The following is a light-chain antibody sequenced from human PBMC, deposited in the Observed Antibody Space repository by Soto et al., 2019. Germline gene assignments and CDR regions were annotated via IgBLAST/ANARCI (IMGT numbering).Light chain of an antibody. CDR1: SSDVGGYNY. CDR2: DVS. V-gene: IGLV2-14*01. CDR3: SSYTNSSPFV. J-gene: IGLJ1*01. Sequence: QSALTQPASVSGSPGQSITNSCTGTSSDVGGYNYVSWYQQHPGKAPKLMIYDVSYWPSGVSNRFSGSKSGNTASLTISGLQAEDEADYYCSSYTNSSPFVFGTGTKLTVL.